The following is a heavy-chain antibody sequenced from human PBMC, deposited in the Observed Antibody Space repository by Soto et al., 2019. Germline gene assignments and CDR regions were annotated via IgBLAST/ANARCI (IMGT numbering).Heavy chain of an antibody. Sequence: PAETLSLTCTVSGGSISSGGYYWSWIRQHPGKGLEWIGYIYYSGSTYYTPSLQSRVTISVDTSKNQFSLKLSSVTAADTAVYYCARAPGDGYNYNWFDPWGQGTLVTAPQ. J-gene: IGHJ5*02. CDR2: IYYSGST. V-gene: IGHV4-31*03. CDR3: ARAPGDGYNYNWFDP. CDR1: GGSISSGGYY. D-gene: IGHD1-1*01.